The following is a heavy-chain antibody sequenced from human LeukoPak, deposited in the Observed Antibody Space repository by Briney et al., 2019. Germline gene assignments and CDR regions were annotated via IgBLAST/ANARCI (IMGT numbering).Heavy chain of an antibody. CDR1: GYSFTSYW. J-gene: IGHJ6*03. CDR2: IYPGDSDT. Sequence: GESLKISCKGSGYSFTSYWIGWVRQMPGKGLEWMGIIYPGDSDTRYSPSFQGQVTISADKSISTAYLQWGSLKASDTAMYYCARLTMVRGGYMDVWGKGTTVTISS. CDR3: ARLTMVRGGYMDV. V-gene: IGHV5-51*01. D-gene: IGHD3-10*01.